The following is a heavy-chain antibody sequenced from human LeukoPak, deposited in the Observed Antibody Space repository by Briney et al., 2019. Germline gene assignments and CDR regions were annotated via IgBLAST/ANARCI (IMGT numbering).Heavy chain of an antibody. D-gene: IGHD2-15*01. CDR1: GASISGYY. CDR3: ARVICGGGSCYSDNWFDP. CDR2: IYTSGST. Sequence: PSETLSLTCTVSGASISGYYWTWIRQPAGKGLEWIGRIYTSGSTKYNPSLKSRVSMSVDTSRNQFFLKVSSVTAADTAVYYCARVICGGGSCYSDNWFDPWGQGTLITVSS. J-gene: IGHJ5*02. V-gene: IGHV4-4*07.